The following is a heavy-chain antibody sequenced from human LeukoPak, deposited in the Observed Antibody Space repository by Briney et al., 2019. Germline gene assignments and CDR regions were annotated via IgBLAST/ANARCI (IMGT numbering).Heavy chain of an antibody. CDR2: ISYDGSNK. Sequence: GRSLRLSCAASGFTFSSYGMHWVRQAPGKGLEWVAVISYDGSNKNYADSVKGRFTISRDNSKNTLYLQMNSLRAEDTAVYYCAKGSGYYYYYAMDVWGQGTTVTVSS. V-gene: IGHV3-30*18. CDR1: GFTFSSYG. J-gene: IGHJ6*02. CDR3: AKGSGYYYYYAMDV.